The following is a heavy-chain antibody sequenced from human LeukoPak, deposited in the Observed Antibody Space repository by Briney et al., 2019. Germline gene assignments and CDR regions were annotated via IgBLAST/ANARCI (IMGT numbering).Heavy chain of an antibody. CDR2: MNPNSGNT. D-gene: IGHD3-10*01. J-gene: IGHJ4*02. V-gene: IGHV1-8*01. Sequence: ASVKVSCKASGYTFTSYDINWVRQATGQGLEWMGWMNPNSGNTGYAQKFQGRVTMTRNTSISTAYMELSSLRSEDTAVYYCAKDQGSGLGSYSWGYFDYWGQGTLVTVSS. CDR1: GYTFTSYD. CDR3: AKDQGSGLGSYSWGYFDY.